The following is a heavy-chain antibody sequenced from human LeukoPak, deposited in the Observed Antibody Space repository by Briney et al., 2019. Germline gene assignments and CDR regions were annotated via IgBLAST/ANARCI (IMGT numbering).Heavy chain of an antibody. CDR3: ARETRYYYYMDV. CDR1: GFTFSSYS. J-gene: IGHJ6*03. CDR2: ISSSSSYI. Sequence: GGSLRLSCAASGFTFSSYSMNWLRQAQGKGLEWVSSISSSSSYIYYADSVKGRFTISRDNAKNSLYLQMNSLRAEDTAVYYCARETRYYYYMDVWGKGTTVTVSS. V-gene: IGHV3-21*01.